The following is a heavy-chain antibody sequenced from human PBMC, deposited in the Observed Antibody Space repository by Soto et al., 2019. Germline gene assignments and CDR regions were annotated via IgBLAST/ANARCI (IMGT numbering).Heavy chain of an antibody. CDR1: GGTFSSYA. J-gene: IGHJ5*02. D-gene: IGHD3-9*01. CDR3: ARRLDVLTGRRGGVWFDP. V-gene: IGHV1-69*06. Sequence: QVQPVQSGAEVKKPGSSVKVSCKASGGTFSSYAISWVRQAPGQGLEWMGGIIPIFGKANYAQKLQGRVTITADKSTSTASMELSSLRSEDRAVYYCARRLDVLTGRRGGVWFDPWGQGTLVTVSS. CDR2: IIPIFGKA.